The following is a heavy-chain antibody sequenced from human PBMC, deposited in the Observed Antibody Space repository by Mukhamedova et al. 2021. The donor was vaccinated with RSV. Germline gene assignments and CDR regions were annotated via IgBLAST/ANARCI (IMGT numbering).Heavy chain of an antibody. D-gene: IGHD2-8*01. J-gene: IGHJ4*02. CDR3: VRDGFGVRASHY. V-gene: IGHV3-74*01. Sequence: RYADSVKGRFTISRDNAQSTLYLQMNSLRPEDTAVYYCVRDGFGVRASHYWGQGTLVTVSS.